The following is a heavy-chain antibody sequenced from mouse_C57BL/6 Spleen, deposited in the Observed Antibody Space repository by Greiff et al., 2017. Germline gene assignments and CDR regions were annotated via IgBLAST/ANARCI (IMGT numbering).Heavy chain of an antibody. CDR3: AKYDGYGD. CDR1: GYTFTSYW. CDR2: IDPSDSYT. J-gene: IGHJ2*01. Sequence: QVQLQQPGAELVRPGTSVKLSCKASGYTFTSYWMHWVKQRPGQGLEWIGVIDPSDSYTNYNQKFKGKATLTVDTSSSTAYMQLSSLTSEDSAVXYCAKYDGYGDGGQGTTLTVSS. D-gene: IGHD2-3*01. V-gene: IGHV1-59*01.